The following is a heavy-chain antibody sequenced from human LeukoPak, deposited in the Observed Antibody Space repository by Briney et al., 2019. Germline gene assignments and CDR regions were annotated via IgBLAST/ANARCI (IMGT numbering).Heavy chain of an antibody. V-gene: IGHV3-64*01. Sequence: GGSLRLSCAASGFTFSSYAMHWVRQAPGKGLEYVSAISSNGGSTYYANSVKGRFTISRDNSKNTLYLQMGSLRAEDMAVYYCARVDILTGGSFDYWGQGTLVTVSS. J-gene: IGHJ4*02. CDR1: GFTFSSYA. CDR3: ARVDILTGGSFDY. CDR2: ISSNGGST. D-gene: IGHD3-9*01.